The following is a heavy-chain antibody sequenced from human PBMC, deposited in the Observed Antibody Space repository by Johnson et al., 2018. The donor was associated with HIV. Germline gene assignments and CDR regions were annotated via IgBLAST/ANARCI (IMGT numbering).Heavy chain of an antibody. CDR1: GFTFDDYG. D-gene: IGHD3-10*01. CDR3: ARIGLPYYYGSGSYSHDAFDI. V-gene: IGHV3-48*01. CDR2: ISSSGSTI. J-gene: IGHJ3*02. Sequence: VQLVESGGGVVRPGGSLRLSCAASGFTFDDYGMYWVRQAPGKGLEWVSYISSSGSTIYYADPVKGRFTISRDNSKNTLYLKMNSLRAEDTAVYYCARIGLPYYYGSGSYSHDAFDIWGQGTMVTVSS.